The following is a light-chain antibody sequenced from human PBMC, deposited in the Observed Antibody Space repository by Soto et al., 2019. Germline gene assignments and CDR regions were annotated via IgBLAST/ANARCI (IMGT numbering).Light chain of an antibody. V-gene: IGKV2D-29*02. CDR2: GAS. CDR1: QSLLRSDGKSS. CDR3: MQRIQLPET. J-gene: IGKJ2*01. Sequence: DIVMTQTPLSLSVSPGQPASISCKSSQSLLRSDGKSSLYWYLQKPGQSPQLLIYGASTRLSGVPDRFSGSGSGTDFTLKISRVEAEDVRVYYCMQRIQLPETFGQGTKLEIK.